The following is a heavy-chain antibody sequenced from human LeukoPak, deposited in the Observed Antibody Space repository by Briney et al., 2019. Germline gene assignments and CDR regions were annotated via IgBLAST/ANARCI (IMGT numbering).Heavy chain of an antibody. CDR1: GFTFSSYA. CDR2: ISGSGGST. Sequence: QPGGSLRISCAASGFTFSSYAMSWVRQVPGKGLEWVSAISGSGGSTYYADSVKGRFTISRDNSKTTLYLQMNSLRAEDTAVYYCVKTDKLSSGWYRNFDYWGQGTLVTVSS. CDR3: VKTDKLSSGWYRNFDY. D-gene: IGHD6-19*01. J-gene: IGHJ4*02. V-gene: IGHV3-23*01.